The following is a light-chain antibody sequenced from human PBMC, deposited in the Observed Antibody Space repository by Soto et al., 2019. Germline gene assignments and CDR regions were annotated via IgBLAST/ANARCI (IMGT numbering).Light chain of an antibody. CDR1: TSNIGSNV. Sequence: QLVLTQPPSASGTPGQRVTISCSGSTSNIGSNVVNWYQQLPGTAPKHLIYSDNRRPSGVPDRFFGSKSGTSASLAISGLQSEDEADYYCAAWDDSLNGYVFGTGTKLTVL. CDR3: AAWDDSLNGYV. J-gene: IGLJ1*01. CDR2: SDN. V-gene: IGLV1-44*01.